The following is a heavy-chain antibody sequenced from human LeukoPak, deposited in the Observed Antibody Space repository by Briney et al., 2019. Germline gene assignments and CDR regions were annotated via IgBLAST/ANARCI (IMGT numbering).Heavy chain of an antibody. D-gene: IGHD1-14*01. Sequence: GASVKVSCKASGLTFTTYYVHLVRQAPGQGLGWMGVINPSGDGTNYPQRFQGRVTLTRDTSTSTVYMELSSLRSEDTAIYYCAKETPNTGWFDPWGQGTLVTVSS. J-gene: IGHJ5*02. V-gene: IGHV1-46*01. CDR3: AKETPNTGWFDP. CDR1: GLTFTTYY. CDR2: INPSGDGT.